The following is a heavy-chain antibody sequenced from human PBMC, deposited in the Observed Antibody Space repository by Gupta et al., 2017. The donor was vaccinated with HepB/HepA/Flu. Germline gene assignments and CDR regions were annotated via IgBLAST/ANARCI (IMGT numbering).Heavy chain of an antibody. Sequence: EVQLVESGGVLVKPGGSLRLSCSASGSTFSTYSMNWVRQAPGKGLEWVSSISTSSSYIDYSDSVKGRFTISRDNGKTSLYLQMTRRRGEDTAVYYWARAEHVNYFDYWGHVTLVTASS. CDR3: ARAEHVNYFDY. CDR2: ISTSSSYI. D-gene: IGHD1/OR15-1a*01. J-gene: IGHJ4*01. V-gene: IGHV3-21*01. CDR1: GSTFSTYS.